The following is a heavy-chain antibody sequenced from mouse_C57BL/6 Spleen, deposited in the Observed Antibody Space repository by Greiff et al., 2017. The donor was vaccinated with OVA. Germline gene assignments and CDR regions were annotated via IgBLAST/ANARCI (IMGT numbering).Heavy chain of an antibody. CDR3: ARWIPITTVVAPYAMDY. Sequence: QVQLQQPGAELVKPGASVKMSCKASGYTFTSYWITWVKQRPGQGLEWIGDIYPGSGSTNYNEKLKSKATLTVDKSSSTAYMQLSSLTSEDSAVYYCARWIPITTVVAPYAMDYWGQGTSVTVSS. CDR1: GYTFTSYW. V-gene: IGHV1-55*01. D-gene: IGHD1-1*01. CDR2: IYPGSGST. J-gene: IGHJ4*01.